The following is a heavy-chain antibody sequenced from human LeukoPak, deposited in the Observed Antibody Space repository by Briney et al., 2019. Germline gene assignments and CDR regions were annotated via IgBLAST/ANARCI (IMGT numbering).Heavy chain of an antibody. V-gene: IGHV4-59*01. J-gene: IGHJ4*02. CDR2: IYYSGST. Sequence: SETLSLTCTVSGGSISSYYWSWIRQPPGKGLEWIGYIYYSGSTNYNPSLKSRVTISVDTSKNQFSLRLSSVTAADTAVYYCAREEGYYDSSGYYPAPINYWGQGTLVTVSS. CDR3: AREEGYYDSSGYYPAPINY. D-gene: IGHD3-22*01. CDR1: GGSISSYY.